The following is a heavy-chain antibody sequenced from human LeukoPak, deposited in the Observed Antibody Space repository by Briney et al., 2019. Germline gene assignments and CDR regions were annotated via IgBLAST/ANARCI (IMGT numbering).Heavy chain of an antibody. J-gene: IGHJ3*02. D-gene: IGHD2-2*01. CDR3: ARDTTTVVPAAMRGAFDI. CDR1: GFTFSDYY. V-gene: IGHV3-11*01. Sequence: GGSLGLSCAASGFTFSDYYMSWIRQAPGKGLEWVSYISSSGSTIYYADSVKGRFTISRDNAKNSLYLQMNSLRAEDTAVYYCARDTTTVVPAAMRGAFDIWGQGTMVTVSS. CDR2: ISSSGSTI.